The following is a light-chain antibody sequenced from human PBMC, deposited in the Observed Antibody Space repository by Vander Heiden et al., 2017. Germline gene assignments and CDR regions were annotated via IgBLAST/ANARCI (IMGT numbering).Light chain of an antibody. CDR3: AAWDDIPKGHV. CDR1: NYNIGSNT. Sequence: SLLTHPPSASRTPRQRVTIPCSGTNYNIGSNTVNWYQQLPGTAPKLLIYSDDQRPSGVPDRFSGSKSGTTASLAISGLQSDDEADYYCAAWDDIPKGHVFGAGTKVTVL. CDR2: SDD. V-gene: IGLV1-44*01. J-gene: IGLJ2*01.